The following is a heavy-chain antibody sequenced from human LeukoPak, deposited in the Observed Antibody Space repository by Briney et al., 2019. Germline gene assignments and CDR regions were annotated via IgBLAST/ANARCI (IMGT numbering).Heavy chain of an antibody. J-gene: IGHJ3*02. D-gene: IGHD1-1*01. V-gene: IGHV4-39*07. CDR2: IYCSGST. Sequence: SETLSLTSTVSGGSISSSSYYWGWIRQPPGKGLEWIGSIYCSGSTYYNPSLKSRVTISVDTSRNQFSLQLNSVTPEDTAVYYCARDTTGTTYAFDIWGQGTMVTVSS. CDR3: ARDTTGTTYAFDI. CDR1: GGSISSSSYY.